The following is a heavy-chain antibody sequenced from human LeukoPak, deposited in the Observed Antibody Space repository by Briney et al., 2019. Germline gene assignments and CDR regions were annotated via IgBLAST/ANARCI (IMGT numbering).Heavy chain of an antibody. J-gene: IGHJ3*02. CDR1: GDSVSTNSAA. V-gene: IGHV6-1*01. Sequence: SQTLSLTCAISGDSVSTNSAAWNWIRQSPSRGLEWLTRTYYRSKWYNVYAVSLKSRITVNPDTSKNQFSLQLNPVTPEDTAVYYCAREYSSTFDIWGQGTMVTVSS. D-gene: IGHD2-2*01. CDR2: TYYRSKWYN. CDR3: AREYSSTFDI.